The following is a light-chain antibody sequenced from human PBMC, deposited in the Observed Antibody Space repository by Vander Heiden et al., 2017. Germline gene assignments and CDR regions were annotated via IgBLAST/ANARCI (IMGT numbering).Light chain of an antibody. V-gene: IGLV1-44*01. CDR1: RYNIGSYT. CDR2: KAT. Sequence: QSVLTQPPSASGNPGQTVSSSRYGSRYNIGSYTVNCYQQVPGTAPRLLILKATQRPSGVPDRFFGSKSGASATLAISGLQSGDEATYYCAAWDHNLSGVLFGGGTKMSVL. J-gene: IGLJ2*01. CDR3: AAWDHNLSGVL.